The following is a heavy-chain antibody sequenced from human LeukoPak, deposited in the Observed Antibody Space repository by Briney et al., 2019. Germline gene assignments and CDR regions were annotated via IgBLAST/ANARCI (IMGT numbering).Heavy chain of an antibody. V-gene: IGHV3-30*02. CDR2: IRFDGSNK. D-gene: IGHD1-1*01. CDR1: GFTFSSFG. CDR3: AKAPTLLRGYTFGYLRDAFDF. J-gene: IGHJ3*01. Sequence: PGGSLRLSCAASGFTFSSFGMHWVRQAPGKGLEWVAFIRFDGSNKYYTDSVKGRFTVSRDNSKNTLYLQLTSLRSEDTGIFYCAKAPTLLRGYTFGYLRDAFDFWGQGTMVTVSS.